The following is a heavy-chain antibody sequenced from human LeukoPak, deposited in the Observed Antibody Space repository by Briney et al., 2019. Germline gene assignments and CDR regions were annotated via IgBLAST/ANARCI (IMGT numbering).Heavy chain of an antibody. D-gene: IGHD3-3*01. CDR2: IYYSGST. V-gene: IGHV4-39*07. J-gene: IGHJ6*03. Sequence: SETLSLTCTVSGGSISSSSYYWGWIRQPPGKGLEWIGSIYYSGSTHYNPSLKSRATISVDTSKNQFSLKLSSVTAADTAVYYCARDNVLRFLEWLSGVRRYYYYYYMDVWGKGTTVTVSS. CDR1: GGSISSSSYY. CDR3: ARDNVLRFLEWLSGVRRYYYYYYMDV.